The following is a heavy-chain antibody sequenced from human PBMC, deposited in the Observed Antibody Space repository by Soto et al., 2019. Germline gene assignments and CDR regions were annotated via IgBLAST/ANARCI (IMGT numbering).Heavy chain of an antibody. J-gene: IGHJ4*02. Sequence: SETLSLTCTVSGGSISSYYWSWIRQPPGKGLEWIGYIYYSGSTNYNPSLKSRVTISVDTSKNQFSLKLSSVTAADTAVYYCARQPIVPAAMPFDYWGQGTLVTVS. CDR1: GGSISSYY. D-gene: IGHD2-2*01. CDR3: ARQPIVPAAMPFDY. CDR2: IYYSGST. V-gene: IGHV4-59*01.